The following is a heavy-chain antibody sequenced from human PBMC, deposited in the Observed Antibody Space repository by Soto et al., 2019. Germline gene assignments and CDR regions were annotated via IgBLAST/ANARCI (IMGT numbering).Heavy chain of an antibody. CDR3: ARPLDYYFYAMDA. Sequence: QVQLVQYGAEVKKPGASVKVSCKASGYRFSSFGIIWVRQAPGQGLEWMGWISAYNGNTNYAQKFQGRVTMSTDTSTSSAYMELRSLRSDDTAVYYCARPLDYYFYAMDAWGQGTTVTVSS. CDR2: ISAYNGNT. J-gene: IGHJ6*02. CDR1: GYRFSSFG. V-gene: IGHV1-18*01.